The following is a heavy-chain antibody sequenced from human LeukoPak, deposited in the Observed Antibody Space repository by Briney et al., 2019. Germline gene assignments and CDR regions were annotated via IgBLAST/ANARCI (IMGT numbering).Heavy chain of an antibody. J-gene: IGHJ4*02. D-gene: IGHD1/OR15-1a*01. V-gene: IGHV3-74*01. CDR2: ITTDETT. Sequence: GGSLRLSCAASGFTFSVAWMHWFRQVPGKGLMWVSRITTDETTTYADSVRGRFSISRDNAKNTVYLQMNSLRVEDTAVYYCAKDWFATTDYWGQGILVTVSS. CDR3: AKDWFATTDY. CDR1: GFTFSVAW.